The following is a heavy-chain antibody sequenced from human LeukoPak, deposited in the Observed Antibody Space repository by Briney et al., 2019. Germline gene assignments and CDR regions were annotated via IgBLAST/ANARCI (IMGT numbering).Heavy chain of an antibody. CDR1: SGSISTYY. J-gene: IGHJ6*03. Sequence: PSETLSLTCSVSSGSISTYYWSWIRQPPGKGLEWIGFISYSGSTNYNPSLKSRVTMSLDSSKNQFSLKLSSVTAADTAVYYCARQRRVRGAKEVYYYYYMDVWGKGTTVTISS. CDR3: ARQRRVRGAKEVYYYYYMDV. CDR2: ISYSGST. V-gene: IGHV4-59*08. D-gene: IGHD3-10*01.